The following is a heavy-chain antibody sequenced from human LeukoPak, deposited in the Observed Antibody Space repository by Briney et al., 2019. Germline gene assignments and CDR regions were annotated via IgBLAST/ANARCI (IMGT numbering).Heavy chain of an antibody. CDR2: IYYSGST. Sequence: SETLSLTCTVSGSSIRSGSHYWAWIRQPPGKGLEWIGSIYYSGSTYYNPSLENRVTISIDTSKNHFSLKLSSLSAADTSVYYCAKRDDSGGNLVDLWGQGTLVTVS. CDR1: GSSIRSGSHY. J-gene: IGHJ4*02. V-gene: IGHV4-39*02. D-gene: IGHD3-22*01. CDR3: AKRDDSGGNLVDL.